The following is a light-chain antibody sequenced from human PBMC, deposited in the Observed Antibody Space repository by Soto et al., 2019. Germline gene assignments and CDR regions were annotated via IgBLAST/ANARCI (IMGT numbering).Light chain of an antibody. V-gene: IGLV2-14*01. Sequence: QSALTQPASVSGSPGQSITISCTGTSSDVGGYNYVSWYQQHPGKAPKLMIYEVSNRPSGVSNRFSGSKSVNTASLTISGLQAEDDADYYCSSYTSSSTLYVFGTGTKVTVL. CDR1: SSDVGGYNY. J-gene: IGLJ1*01. CDR2: EVS. CDR3: SSYTSSSTLYV.